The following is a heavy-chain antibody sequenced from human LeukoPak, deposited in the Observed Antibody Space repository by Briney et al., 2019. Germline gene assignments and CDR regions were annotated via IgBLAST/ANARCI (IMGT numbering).Heavy chain of an antibody. D-gene: IGHD3-10*02. Sequence: PGGSLRLSCAASGFTFSTYWMHWVRQAPGKGLAWVSRINSDGSSTSYADSVKGRFTISRDNTKNTLYLQMNSLRAEDTAVYYCAKAMFYWGQGTLVTVSS. V-gene: IGHV3-74*01. J-gene: IGHJ4*02. CDR1: GFTFSTYW. CDR2: INSDGSST. CDR3: AKAMFY.